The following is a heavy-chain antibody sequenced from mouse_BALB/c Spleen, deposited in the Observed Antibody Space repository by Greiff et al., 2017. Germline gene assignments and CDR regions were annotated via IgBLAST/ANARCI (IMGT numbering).Heavy chain of an antibody. V-gene: IGHV5-6-5*01. CDR3: AREAYYGNPFDY. J-gene: IGHJ2*01. CDR1: GFTFSSYA. D-gene: IGHD2-10*01. Sequence: EVQGVESGGGLVKPGGSLKLSCAASGFTFSSYAMSWVRQTPEKRLEWVASISSGGSTYYPDSVKGRFTISRDNARNILYLQMSSLRSEDTAMYYCAREAYYGNPFDYWGQGTTLTVSS. CDR2: ISSGGST.